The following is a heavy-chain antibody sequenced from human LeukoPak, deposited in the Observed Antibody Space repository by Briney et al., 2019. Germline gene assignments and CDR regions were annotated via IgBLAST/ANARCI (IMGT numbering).Heavy chain of an antibody. CDR3: ARAGLQGGWLQRNDY. CDR2: ISAYNGNT. D-gene: IGHD5-24*01. J-gene: IGHJ4*02. V-gene: IGHV1-18*04. Sequence: GASVKVSCKASGYTFTGYYMHWVRQAPGQGLEWMGWISAYNGNTNYAQKLQGRVTMTTDTSTSTAYMELRSLRSDDTAVYYCARAGLQGGWLQRNDYWGQGTLVTVSS. CDR1: GYTFTGYY.